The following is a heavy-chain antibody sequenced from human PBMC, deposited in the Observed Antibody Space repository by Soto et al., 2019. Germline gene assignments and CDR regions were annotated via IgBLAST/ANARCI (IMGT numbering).Heavy chain of an antibody. Sequence: SETLSLTCTVSGGSISSGGYYWSWIRQHPGKGLEWIGYIYYSGSTYYNPSLRSRVTISVDTSKNQFSLKLSSVTAADTAVYYCARDGRSGRWFDPWGQGTLVTVSS. D-gene: IGHD1-1*01. CDR3: ARDGRSGRWFDP. J-gene: IGHJ5*02. CDR1: GGSISSGGYY. V-gene: IGHV4-31*03. CDR2: IYYSGST.